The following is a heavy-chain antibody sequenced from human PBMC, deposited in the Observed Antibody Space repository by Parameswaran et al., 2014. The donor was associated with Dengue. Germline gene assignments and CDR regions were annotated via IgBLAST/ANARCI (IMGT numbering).Heavy chain of an antibody. CDR2: ISSSSGYI. Sequence: KWIRQPPGKGLEWVSCISSSSGYIYYADPVKGRFTISRDNAKNSLYLEMNSLRAEDTGVYYCARSGGGDYYYYMDVWGKGTTVTVSS. D-gene: IGHD2-15*01. V-gene: IGHV3-21*03. CDR3: ARSGGGDYYYYMDV. J-gene: IGHJ6*03.